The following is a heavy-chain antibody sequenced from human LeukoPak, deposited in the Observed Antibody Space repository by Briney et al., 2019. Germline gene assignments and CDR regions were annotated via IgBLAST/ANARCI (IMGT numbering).Heavy chain of an antibody. Sequence: SETLSLTCTVSSGSISSSSFYWGWIRQPPGRGLEWIASINYSGSTYYNPSLKSRVTISVDTSKNQFSLKLSSVTAADTAVYYCASGCSSSSCYYYWGQGTLVTVSS. D-gene: IGHD2-2*01. CDR2: INYSGST. J-gene: IGHJ4*02. CDR1: SGSISSSSFY. CDR3: ASGCSSSSCYYY. V-gene: IGHV4-39*01.